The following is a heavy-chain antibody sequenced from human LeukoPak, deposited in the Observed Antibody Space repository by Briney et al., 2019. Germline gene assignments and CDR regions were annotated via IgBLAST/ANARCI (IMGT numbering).Heavy chain of an antibody. D-gene: IGHD6-6*01. CDR1: GYSISSGYY. V-gene: IGHV4-38-2*02. Sequence: SETLSLTCAVSGYSISSGYYWGWIRQPPGKGLEWIGSIYHSGSTYYNPSLKSRVTISVDTSKNQFSLKLSSVTAADTAVYYCAREEYSSSLFYFDYWGQGTLVTVFS. CDR3: AREEYSSSLFYFDY. CDR2: IYHSGST. J-gene: IGHJ4*02.